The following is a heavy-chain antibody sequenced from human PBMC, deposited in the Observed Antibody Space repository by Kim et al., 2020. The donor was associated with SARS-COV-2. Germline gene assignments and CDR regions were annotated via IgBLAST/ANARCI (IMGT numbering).Heavy chain of an antibody. V-gene: IGHV4-59*11. Sequence: SETLSLTCTVSGVSINSHYWIWIRQPPGKGLEWIGYVYYTGGTSYNPSLTSRVTISLDTSKNQFSLQLTSVTAADTAVYYCASIPDASLWNSYFDSWGQGTLVSVSS. CDR1: GVSINSHY. J-gene: IGHJ4*02. CDR2: VYYTGGT. CDR3: ASIPDASLWNSYFDS. D-gene: IGHD1-1*01.